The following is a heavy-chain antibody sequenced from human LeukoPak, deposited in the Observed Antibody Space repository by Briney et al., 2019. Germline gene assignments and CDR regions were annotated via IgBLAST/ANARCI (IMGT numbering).Heavy chain of an antibody. J-gene: IGHJ4*02. CDR1: GFTFSSYA. CDR2: ISYDGSNK. Sequence: GGSLRLSCAASGFTFSSYAMHWVRQAPGKGLEWVAVISYDGSNKYYADSVKGRFTISRDNSKNTLYLQMNSLRAEDTAVYYCARDDYGETFDFWGQGTLVTVSS. D-gene: IGHD4-17*01. CDR3: ARDDYGETFDF. V-gene: IGHV3-30*04.